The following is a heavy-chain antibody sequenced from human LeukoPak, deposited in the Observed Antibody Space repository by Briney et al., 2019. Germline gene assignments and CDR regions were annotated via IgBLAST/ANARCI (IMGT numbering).Heavy chain of an antibody. Sequence: GGTLRLSCAASGFTFSSYGMSWVRQAPGKGLEWVSAISGSGGSTYYADSVKGRFTISRDNSKNTLYLQMNSLRAEDTAVYYCAKGSRDSSGYLIDYWGQGTLVTVSS. J-gene: IGHJ4*02. CDR2: ISGSGGST. CDR1: GFTFSSYG. CDR3: AKGSRDSSGYLIDY. D-gene: IGHD3-22*01. V-gene: IGHV3-23*01.